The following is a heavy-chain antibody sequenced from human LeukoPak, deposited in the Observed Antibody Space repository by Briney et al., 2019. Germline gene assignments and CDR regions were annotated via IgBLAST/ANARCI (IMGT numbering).Heavy chain of an antibody. Sequence: GESLKISCKGLGYSFSIYWIAWVRQMPGKGLDWMGIIYGRDSDDRHSPSFQGQVTISADKSMHTAYLQWSSLKASDIAMYYCTRRGSGYDHWHFGYWGQGTLVTVSP. CDR3: TRRGSGYDHWHFGY. V-gene: IGHV5-51*01. CDR2: IYGRDSDD. J-gene: IGHJ4*02. CDR1: GYSFSIYW. D-gene: IGHD5-12*01.